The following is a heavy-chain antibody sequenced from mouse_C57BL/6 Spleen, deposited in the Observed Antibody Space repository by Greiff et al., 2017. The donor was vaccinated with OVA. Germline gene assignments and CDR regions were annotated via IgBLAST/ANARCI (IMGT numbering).Heavy chain of an antibody. CDR1: GYSFTDYN. D-gene: IGHD1-1*01. Sequence: VQLQQSGPELVKPGASVKISCKASGYSFTDYNMNWVKQSNGKSLEWIGVINPNYGTTSYNQKFKGKATLTVDRSSSTAYMQLNSLTSEDSAVYYCAGYYYGRGYYFDYWGQGTTLTVSS. CDR2: INPNYGTT. J-gene: IGHJ2*01. CDR3: AGYYYGRGYYFDY. V-gene: IGHV1-39*01.